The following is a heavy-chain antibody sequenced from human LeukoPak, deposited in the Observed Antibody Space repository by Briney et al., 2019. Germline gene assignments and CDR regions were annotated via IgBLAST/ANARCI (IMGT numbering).Heavy chain of an antibody. Sequence: ASVKVSCKTSGYTFTSYGISWVRQAPGQGLEWMGWISAYNGNTNYAQKLQGRVTMTTDTSTSTAYMELRSLRSDDTAVYYCARDTEWLVPGYFDLWGRGTLVTVSS. V-gene: IGHV1-18*01. CDR3: ARDTEWLVPGYFDL. CDR2: ISAYNGNT. J-gene: IGHJ2*01. D-gene: IGHD6-19*01. CDR1: GYTFTSYG.